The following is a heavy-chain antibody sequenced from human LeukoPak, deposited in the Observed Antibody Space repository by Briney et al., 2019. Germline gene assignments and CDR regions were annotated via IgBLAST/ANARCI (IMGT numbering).Heavy chain of an antibody. CDR2: ISGSGGNT. Sequence: GGSLRLSCAASGFTVNTYAMSWVRQAPGKGLEWVSGISGSGGNTYYADSVKGRFTISRDNSKNTVYLQMNSLRAEDTAVYYCAKQGRDWLRDYYYYMDVWGKGTTVTISS. J-gene: IGHJ6*03. CDR1: GFTVNTYA. V-gene: IGHV3-23*01. CDR3: AKQGRDWLRDYYYYMDV. D-gene: IGHD3-9*01.